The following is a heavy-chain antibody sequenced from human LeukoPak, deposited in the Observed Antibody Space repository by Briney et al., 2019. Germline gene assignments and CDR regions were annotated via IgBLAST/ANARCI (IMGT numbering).Heavy chain of an antibody. Sequence: GASVKVSCKASGYTFTSYGISWVRQAPGQGLEWMGWISAYNGNTNYAQKFQGRVTMTRNTSISTAYMELSSLRSEDTAVYYCARVVTYYDSSGYNYWGQGTLVTVSS. CDR2: ISAYNGNT. CDR3: ARVVTYYDSSGYNY. V-gene: IGHV1-18*01. CDR1: GYTFTSYG. J-gene: IGHJ4*02. D-gene: IGHD3-22*01.